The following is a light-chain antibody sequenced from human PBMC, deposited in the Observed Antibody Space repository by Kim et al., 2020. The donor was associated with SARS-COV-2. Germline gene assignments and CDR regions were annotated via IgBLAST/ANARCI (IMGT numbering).Light chain of an antibody. CDR2: QDS. CDR1: KLGDKY. CDR3: LAWDSSTAV. V-gene: IGLV3-1*01. J-gene: IGLJ3*02. Sequence: SVSPGQAASITCSGDKLGDKYTCWYQQKPGQSPVVVIYQDSKRPSGIPERFSGSNSGNTATLTISGTQAMDEADYFCLAWDSSTAVFGGGTKLTVL.